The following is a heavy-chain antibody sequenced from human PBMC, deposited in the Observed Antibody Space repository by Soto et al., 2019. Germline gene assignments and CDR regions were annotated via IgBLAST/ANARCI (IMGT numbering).Heavy chain of an antibody. CDR3: ARLIVATNHLDY. CDR1: GFTFSSYA. V-gene: IGHV3-30-3*01. CDR2: ISYDGSNK. J-gene: IGHJ4*02. Sequence: QVQLVESGGGVVQPGRSLRLSCAASGFTFSSYAMHWVRQAPGKGLEWVAVISYDGSNKYYADSVKGRFTISRDNSKNTLYLQMNSLRAEDTAVYYCARLIVATNHLDYWGQGTLVTVSS. D-gene: IGHD5-12*01.